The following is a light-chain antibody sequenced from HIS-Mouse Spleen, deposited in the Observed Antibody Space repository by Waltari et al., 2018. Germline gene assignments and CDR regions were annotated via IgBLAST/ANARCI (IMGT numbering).Light chain of an antibody. CDR2: EDS. V-gene: IGLV3-10*01. CDR3: YSTDSSGNHRV. Sequence: SYALTQPPSVSVSPGQTARITCAGDALPKKYAYWYLHKSGQAHVLVIYEDSKRPSGIPERFSGSSSGTMATLTISGAQVEDEADYYCYSTDSSGNHRVFGGGTKLTVL. J-gene: IGLJ2*01. CDR1: ALPKKY.